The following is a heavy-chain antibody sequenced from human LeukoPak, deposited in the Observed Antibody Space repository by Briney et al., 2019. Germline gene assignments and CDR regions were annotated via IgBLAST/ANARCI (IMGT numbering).Heavy chain of an antibody. V-gene: IGHV3-21*01. D-gene: IGHD6-19*01. J-gene: IGHJ3*02. CDR2: ISSSSYI. CDR3: AKAKQWLDDAFDI. Sequence: KPGGSLRLSCAASGFTFSSYSMNWVRQAPGKGLEWVSSISSSSYIYYADSVKGRFTISRDNAKNSLYLQMNSLRAEDTAVYYCAKAKQWLDDAFDIWGQGTMVTVSS. CDR1: GFTFSSYS.